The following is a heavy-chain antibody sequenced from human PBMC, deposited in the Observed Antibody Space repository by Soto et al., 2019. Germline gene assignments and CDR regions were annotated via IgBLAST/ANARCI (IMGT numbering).Heavy chain of an antibody. CDR1: GASMNSYH. D-gene: IGHD6-13*01. Sequence: SETLSLTCTVSGASMNSYHWSWIRQPAGKGLEWIGHIHSSGSTNYNPSLKSRVTMSVDTSKNQFSLRLMSPTAADTAVYYCARDQGVAAAGITWFDPWGQGSLVTVSS. V-gene: IGHV4-4*07. CDR2: IHSSGST. J-gene: IGHJ5*02. CDR3: ARDQGVAAAGITWFDP.